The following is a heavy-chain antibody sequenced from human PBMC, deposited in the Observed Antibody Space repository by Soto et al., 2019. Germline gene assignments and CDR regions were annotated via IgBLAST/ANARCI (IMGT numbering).Heavy chain of an antibody. CDR3: AWQRTPSYFFHS. V-gene: IGHV3-15*05. CDR1: GLTFRHAW. CDR2: IKSHAAGVPP. Sequence: EVQLVESGGGLVNPGGSLRLSCEVSGLTFRHAWLNLVRQAPGKGLEWVGHIKSHAAGVPPEYAESVKGRFTISRDDPRHTVFLQMSGLKTEDTGVYYCAWQRTPSYFFHSWGQGTLVTVSS. D-gene: IGHD1-1*01. J-gene: IGHJ4*02.